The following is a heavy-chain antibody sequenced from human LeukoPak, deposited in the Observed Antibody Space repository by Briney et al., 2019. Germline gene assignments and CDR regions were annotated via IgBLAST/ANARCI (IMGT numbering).Heavy chain of an antibody. V-gene: IGHV5-51*01. CDR3: ARDMNNGLLPDY. J-gene: IGHJ4*02. D-gene: IGHD2-21*02. CDR2: VHPGDSDI. Sequence: PGESLKISCKGSGYTFTNYWIGWVRQMPGKGLEWMGIVHPGDSDIRYNPSFEGQVTISADKSTTTAYLQWTSLKASDSAMYFCARDMNNGLLPDYWGQGTLVTVS. CDR1: GYTFTNYW.